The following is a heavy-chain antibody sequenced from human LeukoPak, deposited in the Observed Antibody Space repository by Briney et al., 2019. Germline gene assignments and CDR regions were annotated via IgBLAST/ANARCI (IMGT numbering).Heavy chain of an antibody. CDR2: ISSSGSTI. J-gene: IGHJ6*02. CDR1: GFTFSDYY. CDR3: ARDLRGYSYGFYYYGMDV. V-gene: IGHV3-11*01. D-gene: IGHD5-18*01. Sequence: GGSLRLFCAASGFTFSDYYMSWIRQAPGKGLEWVSYISSSGSTIYYADSVKGRFTISRDNAKNSLYLQMNSLRAEDTAVYYCARDLRGYSYGFYYYGMDVWGQGTTVTVSS.